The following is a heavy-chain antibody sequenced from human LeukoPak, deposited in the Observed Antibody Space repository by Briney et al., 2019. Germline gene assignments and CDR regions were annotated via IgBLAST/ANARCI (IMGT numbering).Heavy chain of an antibody. D-gene: IGHD1-26*01. Sequence: PGGSLRLSCAASGFTFDDYAMNWVRRAPGKGLEWVSDISWNGGSTGHADSVKGRFTISRDNAKNSLYLQMNSLRAEDTALYYCARGSGTFREAFDVWGQGTMVTVCS. V-gene: IGHV3-20*04. CDR3: ARGSGTFREAFDV. CDR1: GFTFDDYA. CDR2: ISWNGGST. J-gene: IGHJ3*01.